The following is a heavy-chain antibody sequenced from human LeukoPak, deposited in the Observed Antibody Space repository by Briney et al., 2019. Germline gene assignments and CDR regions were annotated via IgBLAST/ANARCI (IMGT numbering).Heavy chain of an antibody. Sequence: GGSLRLSCAASGSTFSSYAMSWVRQAPGKGLEWVSAISGSSGSTYYADSVKGRFTISRDNSKNTLYLQMNSLRAEDTAVYYCAREDYYDSSGLDWGQGTLVTVSS. CDR1: GSTFSSYA. V-gene: IGHV3-23*01. CDR2: ISGSSGST. CDR3: AREDYYDSSGLD. J-gene: IGHJ4*02. D-gene: IGHD3-22*01.